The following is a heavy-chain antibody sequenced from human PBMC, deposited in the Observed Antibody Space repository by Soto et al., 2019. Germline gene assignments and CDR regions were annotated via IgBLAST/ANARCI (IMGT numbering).Heavy chain of an antibody. Sequence: EVQLVESGGGLVQPGGSLRLSCAASGFTFSSYSMNWVRQAPGKGQEWVSYISSSSSTIYYADSVKGRFTISRDNAKNSLYLQMNSLRDEDTAVYYCAREEDSSGWYYYYYGMDVWGQGTTVTVSS. CDR1: GFTFSSYS. CDR3: AREEDSSGWYYYYYGMDV. V-gene: IGHV3-48*02. D-gene: IGHD6-19*01. J-gene: IGHJ6*02. CDR2: ISSSSSTI.